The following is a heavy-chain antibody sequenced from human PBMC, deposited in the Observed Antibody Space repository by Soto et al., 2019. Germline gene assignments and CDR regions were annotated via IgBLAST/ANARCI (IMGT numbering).Heavy chain of an antibody. CDR1: GGSISSRSHY. V-gene: IGHV4-39*01. D-gene: IGHD3-3*01. CDR2: SYYRGST. CDR3: ATADGFGVVTPFFEY. J-gene: IGHJ4*02. Sequence: QLQLQESGPGLVKPSETLSLTCTVSGGSISSRSHYWGWIRQSPGKHLEWIGSSYYRGSTHYNTSLKTRVTMSVHTSKNQASLKVYSVTAADTAVYYCATADGFGVVTPFFEYWGQGILVTVSS.